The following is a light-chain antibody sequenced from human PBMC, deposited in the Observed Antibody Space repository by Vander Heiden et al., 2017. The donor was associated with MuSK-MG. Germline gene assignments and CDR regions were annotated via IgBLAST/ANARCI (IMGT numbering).Light chain of an antibody. CDR2: GAS. CDR3: QQYGSSPTT. J-gene: IGKJ3*01. Sequence: EIVLTQSPDTLSLSPGERATLSCRASQTVSSNYVAWYQQKPGQAPRLLIHGASRRATGIPDRFGGGGSGTDFTLTINRLEPEDFAVYYCQQYGSSPTTFGPGTKVDIK. CDR1: QTVSSNY. V-gene: IGKV3-20*01.